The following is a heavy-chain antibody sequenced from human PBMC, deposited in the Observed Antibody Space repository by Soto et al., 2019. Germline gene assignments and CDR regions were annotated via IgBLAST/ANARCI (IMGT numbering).Heavy chain of an antibody. V-gene: IGHV3-74*01. J-gene: IGHJ4*02. D-gene: IGHD6-13*01. Sequence: WGSLRLSCAASKFSFNNYWMHWVRQVPGKGPAWVSRINHDGSKTEYADSVKGRFTISRDNTKNTLYLQMNSLRVEDTAMYYCVREPWGFSGTWYDYWGQGTLVTVSS. CDR2: INHDGSKT. CDR3: VREPWGFSGTWYDY. CDR1: KFSFNNYW.